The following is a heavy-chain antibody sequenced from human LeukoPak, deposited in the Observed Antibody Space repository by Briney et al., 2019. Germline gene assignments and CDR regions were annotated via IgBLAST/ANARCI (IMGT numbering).Heavy chain of an antibody. D-gene: IGHD3-3*01. CDR2: INPEGSEK. V-gene: IGHV3-7*01. CDR1: GLTFSSSW. Sequence: GGSLRLSCAVSGLTFSSSWMDWVRQAPGKGLEWVASINPEGSEKYSADSVKGRFTISRDNAKNSLYLQMNSLRAEDTAVYYCARGAGVTYYDFWSGGTAAFDIWGQGTMVTVSS. CDR3: ARGAGVTYYDFWSGGTAAFDI. J-gene: IGHJ3*02.